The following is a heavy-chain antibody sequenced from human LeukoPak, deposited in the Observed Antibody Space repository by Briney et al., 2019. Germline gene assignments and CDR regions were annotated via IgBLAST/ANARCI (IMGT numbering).Heavy chain of an antibody. J-gene: IGHJ4*02. Sequence: SETLSLTCAVYGGSFSGYYWSWIRQPPGKGLEWIGEINHSGSTNYNPSLKSRVTISVGTSKNQFSLKLSSVTAADMAVYYCARIGYFDYWGQGTLVTVSS. V-gene: IGHV4-34*01. CDR3: ARIGYFDY. CDR1: GGSFSGYY. CDR2: INHSGST.